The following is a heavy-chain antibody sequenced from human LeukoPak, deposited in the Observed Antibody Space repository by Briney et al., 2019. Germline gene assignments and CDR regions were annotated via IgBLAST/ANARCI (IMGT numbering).Heavy chain of an antibody. CDR2: IYHSGST. CDR3: ARGLVVVAATPDAFDI. V-gene: IGHV4-39*07. CDR1: GGSISSSGYY. D-gene: IGHD2-15*01. Sequence: SETLSLTCTVSGGSISSSGYYWGWIRQPPGKGLEWIGSIYHSGSTYYNPSLKSRVTISVDTSKNQFSLKLSSVTAADTAVYYCARGLVVVAATPDAFDIWGQGTMVTVSS. J-gene: IGHJ3*02.